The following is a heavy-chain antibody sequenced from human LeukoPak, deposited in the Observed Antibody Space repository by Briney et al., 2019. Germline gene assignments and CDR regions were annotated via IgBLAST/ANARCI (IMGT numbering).Heavy chain of an antibody. CDR1: GFTFSSYS. CDR2: ISSSLSVI. V-gene: IGHV3-48*02. CDR3: TRDQYSGHWYYAFDI. D-gene: IGHD6-19*01. Sequence: GGSLRLSCAAFGFTFSSYSMNWVRQAPGKGLEWVSYISSSLSVIYYADSVKGRFTISRDNAKNSLFLQMNSLRDEDTAVYYCTRDQYSGHWYYAFDIWGQGTRVTVSS. J-gene: IGHJ3*02.